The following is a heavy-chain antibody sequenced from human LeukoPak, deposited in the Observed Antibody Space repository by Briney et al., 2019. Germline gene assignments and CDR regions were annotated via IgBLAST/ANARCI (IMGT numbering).Heavy chain of an antibody. V-gene: IGHV3-33*01. CDR1: GYTLSTYG. Sequence: PGISLRLSCAASGYTLSTYGMQGVRQAPGKGLVGGAVKWYDGSNRDYADSVKGRFTISRDNSKNTMYLQMNSLRAEDTAVYYCARDRAKWVAAPLGFWGKGTLVTVSS. CDR2: KWYDGSNR. D-gene: IGHD3-16*01. CDR3: ARDRAKWVAAPLGF. J-gene: IGHJ4*02.